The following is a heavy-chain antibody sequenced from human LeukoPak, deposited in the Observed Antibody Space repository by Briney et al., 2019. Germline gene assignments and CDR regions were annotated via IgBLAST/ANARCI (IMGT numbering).Heavy chain of an antibody. CDR1: GYTFTSYG. V-gene: IGHV1-18*01. CDR2: ISAYNGNT. CDR3: ARDQRFNYDSSGYEYNWFDP. Sequence: GASVKVSCKASGYTFTSYGISWMRQAPGQGLEWMGWISAYNGNTNYAQKLQGRVTMTTDTSTSTAYMELRSLRSEDTAVYYCARDQRFNYDSSGYEYNWFDPWGQGTLVTVSS. D-gene: IGHD3-22*01. J-gene: IGHJ5*02.